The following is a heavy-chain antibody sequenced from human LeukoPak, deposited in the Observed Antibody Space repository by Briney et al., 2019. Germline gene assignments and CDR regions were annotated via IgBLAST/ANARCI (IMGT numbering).Heavy chain of an antibody. J-gene: IGHJ4*02. CDR3: ARVASDGNCYQSDY. CDR1: GFTFNTFA. V-gene: IGHV3-23*01. Sequence: GGSLRLSCVASGFTFNTFALNWVRQAPGKGLEWVSTISGRDGSTYYADSVKGRFTISRDNSKNTLYLQMNSLRVEDTAVYYCARVASDGNCYQSDYWGQGTLVTVSS. D-gene: IGHD2-15*01. CDR2: ISGRDGST.